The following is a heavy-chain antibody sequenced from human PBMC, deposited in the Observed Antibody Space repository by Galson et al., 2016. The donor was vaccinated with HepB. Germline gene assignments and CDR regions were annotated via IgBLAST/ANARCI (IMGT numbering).Heavy chain of an antibody. Sequence: SETLSLTCTVSGGSISSYYWSWIRQPPGKGLEWIGCIYYSGDTNYSPSLNSRATMSLDTSKNEFSLRLTSVTPADTAVYFCAREPYNWGQGLLVTVSS. D-gene: IGHD5-24*01. V-gene: IGHV4-59*01. J-gene: IGHJ4*02. CDR1: GGSISSYY. CDR3: AREPYN. CDR2: IYYSGDT.